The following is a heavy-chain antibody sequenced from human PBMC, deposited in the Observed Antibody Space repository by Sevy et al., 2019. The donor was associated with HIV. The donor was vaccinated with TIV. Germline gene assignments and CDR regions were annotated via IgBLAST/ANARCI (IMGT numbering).Heavy chain of an antibody. CDR3: APAMYDKRFQD. CDR1: GFTVSNNY. CDR2: LYSGGNT. V-gene: IGHV3-53*01. J-gene: IGHJ1*01. D-gene: IGHD3-9*01. Sequence: GGSLRLSCAASGFTVSNNYMNWVRQAPGKGLEWVSILYSGGNTYYADSVKGRFTISRDNSQNTLFLQMNSLRAEDTAVYYCAPAMYDKRFQDWGQGTLVTVSS.